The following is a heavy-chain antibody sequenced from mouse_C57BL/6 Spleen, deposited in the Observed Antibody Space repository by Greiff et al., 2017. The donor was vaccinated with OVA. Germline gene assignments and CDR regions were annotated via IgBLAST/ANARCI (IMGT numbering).Heavy chain of an antibody. CDR1: GYTFTSYW. V-gene: IGHV1-5*01. CDR2: IYPGNSDT. Sequence: VQLQQPGAELVMPGASVKMSCKTSGYTFTSYWMHWVKQRPGQGLEWIGAIYPGNSDTSYNQKFKGKAKLTAVTSASTAYMELSSLTNEDSAVYYCSNYYGSSSYAMDYWGQGTSVTVSS. J-gene: IGHJ4*01. D-gene: IGHD1-1*01. CDR3: SNYYGSSSYAMDY.